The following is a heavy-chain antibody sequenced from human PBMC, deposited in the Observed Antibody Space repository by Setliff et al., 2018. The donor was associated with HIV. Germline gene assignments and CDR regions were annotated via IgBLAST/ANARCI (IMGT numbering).Heavy chain of an antibody. J-gene: IGHJ4*02. V-gene: IGHV4-39*07. CDR1: GGSISSGSYY. Sequence: KSSETLSLTCTVSGGSISSGSYYWSWIRQPPGKGLEWIGSIYYSGSTFYNPSLKSRVSILLDTSKKEISLELRSVTAADTAVYYCARAFVPYGYGLDYFDYWGQGTLVTVSS. CDR3: ARAFVPYGYGLDYFDY. D-gene: IGHD5-18*01. CDR2: IYYSGST.